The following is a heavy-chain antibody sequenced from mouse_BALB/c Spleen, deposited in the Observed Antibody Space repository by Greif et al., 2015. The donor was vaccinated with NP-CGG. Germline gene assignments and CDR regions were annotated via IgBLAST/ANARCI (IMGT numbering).Heavy chain of an antibody. CDR2: IWSGGST. Sequence: QVQLKHSGPGLVQPSQSLSITCTVSGFSLTSYGVHWVRQSPGKGLEWLGVIWSGGSTDYNAAFISRLSISKDNSKSQGFFKMNRLQANDTAIYYCARKGDYGYDGFAYWGQGTLVTVSA. CDR3: ARKGDYGYDGFAY. CDR1: GFSLTSYG. J-gene: IGHJ3*01. V-gene: IGHV2-2*02. D-gene: IGHD2-2*01.